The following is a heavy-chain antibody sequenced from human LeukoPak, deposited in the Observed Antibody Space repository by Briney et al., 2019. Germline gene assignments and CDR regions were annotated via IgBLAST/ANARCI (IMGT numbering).Heavy chain of an antibody. D-gene: IGHD3-22*01. CDR3: ARTTYYYDSSGYYYFDY. J-gene: IGHJ4*02. CDR2: IDWDDDK. Sequence: SGPTLVNPTQTLTLTCTFSGFSLSTSGMCVSWIRQPPGKALEWLARIDWDDDKYYSTSLKTRLTISKDTSKNQVVLTMTNIDPVDTATYYCARTTYYYDSSGYYYFDYWGQGTLVTVSS. V-gene: IGHV2-70*11. CDR1: GFSLSTSGMC.